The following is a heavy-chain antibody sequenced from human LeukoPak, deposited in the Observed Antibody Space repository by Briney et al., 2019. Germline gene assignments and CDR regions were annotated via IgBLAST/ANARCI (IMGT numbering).Heavy chain of an antibody. CDR3: ARGWSDMLTGYYRVNWFDP. D-gene: IGHD3-9*01. V-gene: IGHV3-7*01. Sequence: GGSLRLSCEDSGFTFSSYWMSWVRQAPGRGLEWVANMNQDGSEKSYVDSVKGRFTISRDNAKKSVYLQMNSLRAEDTAVYYCARGWSDMLTGYYRVNWFDPWGQGTLVTVSS. J-gene: IGHJ5*02. CDR2: MNQDGSEK. CDR1: GFTFSSYW.